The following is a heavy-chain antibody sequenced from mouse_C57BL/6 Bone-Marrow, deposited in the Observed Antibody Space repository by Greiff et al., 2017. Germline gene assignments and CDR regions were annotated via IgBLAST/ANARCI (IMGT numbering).Heavy chain of an antibody. CDR1: GYTFTSYW. CDR2: IHPNSGST. Sequence: VQLQQPGAELVKPGASVKLSCTASGYTFTSYWMHWVKQRPGQGLEWIGMIHPNSGSTNYNEKFKSKATLTVDKSSSTAYMQLSSLTSEDSAVYYCARNGYYYGSAWFAYCGQGTLVTVTA. D-gene: IGHD1-1*01. V-gene: IGHV1-64*01. J-gene: IGHJ3*01. CDR3: ARNGYYYGSAWFAY.